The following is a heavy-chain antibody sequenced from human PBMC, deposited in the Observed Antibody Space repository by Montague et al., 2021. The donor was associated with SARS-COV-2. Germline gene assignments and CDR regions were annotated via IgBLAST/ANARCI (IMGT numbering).Heavy chain of an antibody. V-gene: IGHV4-39*01. CDR2: IYYSGST. CDR3: ARRLGGSGWLDY. J-gene: IGHJ4*02. Sequence: SETLSLTCTVSGGSISSSSYYWGWIRQPPGKGLEWIGSIYYSGSTSYNPSLKSRVTMSVDTPKNQFSLKVTSVTAADTAVYYCARRLGGSGWLDYWGQGTLVTVSS. CDR1: GGSISSSSYY. D-gene: IGHD6-25*01.